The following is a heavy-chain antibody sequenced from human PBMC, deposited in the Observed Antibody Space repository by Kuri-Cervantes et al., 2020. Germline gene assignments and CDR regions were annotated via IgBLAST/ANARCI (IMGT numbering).Heavy chain of an antibody. Sequence: GSLRLSCTVSGGSISSYYWSWIRQPPGKGLEWIGEINHSGSTNYNPSLKSRVTISVDTSKNQFSLKLSSVTAADTAVYYCAREMTTVTTILDYWGQGTLVTVSS. CDR3: AREMTTVTTILDY. CDR1: GGSISSYY. D-gene: IGHD4-17*01. CDR2: INHSGST. J-gene: IGHJ4*02. V-gene: IGHV4-34*01.